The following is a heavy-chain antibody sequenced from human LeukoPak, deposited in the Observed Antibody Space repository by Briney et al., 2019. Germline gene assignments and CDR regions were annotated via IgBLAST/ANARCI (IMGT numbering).Heavy chain of an antibody. J-gene: IGHJ4*02. CDR1: GYTFTSYG. CDR2: VSAYNGDT. Sequence: ASVKVSCKASGYTFTSYGISWVRQAPGQGLEWMGWVSAYNGDTNYAQKVQGRVTMTTDTSTRTAYMELRGLRSDDTAVYYCARIAQQHLARHFDFWGQGTLVTVSS. CDR3: ARIAQQHLARHFDF. D-gene: IGHD6-13*01. V-gene: IGHV1-18*04.